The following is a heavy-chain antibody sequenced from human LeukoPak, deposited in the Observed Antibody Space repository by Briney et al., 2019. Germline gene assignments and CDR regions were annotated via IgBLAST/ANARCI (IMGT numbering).Heavy chain of an antibody. CDR3: ARSMVRGMPDY. CDR2: ILVIHGMT. D-gene: IGHD3-10*01. CDR1: GGTFSSYA. Sequence: ASVKVSCKACGGTFSSYAITWVRQAPGQGLEWMGRILVIHGMTNYAQKLQGRVTITADTSTSTAYMELSSLRSEDTAVYYCARSMVRGMPDYWGQGTLVTVSS. V-gene: IGHV1-69*04. J-gene: IGHJ4*02.